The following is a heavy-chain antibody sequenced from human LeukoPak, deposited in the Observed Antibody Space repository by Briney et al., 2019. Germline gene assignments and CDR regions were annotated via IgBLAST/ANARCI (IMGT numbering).Heavy chain of an antibody. CDR2: ISSSSSTI. CDR3: TRVVVRGDDY. V-gene: IGHV3-48*01. D-gene: IGHD3-10*02. Sequence: TGGSLRLSCAASGFTFSSYSMNWVRQAPGKGLEWVSYISSSSSTIYYADSVKGRFTISGDNAKNSLYLQMNSLRAEDTAVYYCTRVVVRGDDYWGQGTLVTVSS. J-gene: IGHJ4*02. CDR1: GFTFSSYS.